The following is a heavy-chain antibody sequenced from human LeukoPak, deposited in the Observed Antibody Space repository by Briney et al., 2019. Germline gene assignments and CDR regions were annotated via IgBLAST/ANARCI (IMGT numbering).Heavy chain of an antibody. CDR1: GGSSSGYY. V-gene: IGHV4-34*01. CDR2: INHSGST. Sequence: SETLSLTCAVYGGSSSGYYWSWIRQPPGKGLEWIGEINHSGSTNYNPSLKSRVTMSVDTSKNQFSLKLSSVTAADTAVYYCARSSSWVAAAIDYWGQGTLVTVSS. J-gene: IGHJ4*02. D-gene: IGHD6-13*01. CDR3: ARSSSWVAAAIDY.